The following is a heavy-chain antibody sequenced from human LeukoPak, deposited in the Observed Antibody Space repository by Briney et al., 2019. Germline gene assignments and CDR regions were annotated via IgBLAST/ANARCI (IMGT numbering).Heavy chain of an antibody. J-gene: IGHJ4*02. CDR2: IWYDGSKK. CDR1: GFFIKNYS. Sequence: PGGSLRLSCAAPGFFIKNYSMHCYRQAPGKGLEWVAIIWYDGSKKYYGDSVRGRFTISRDISKNTLYLQMNSLRAEDTAVYYCAKDAALSGWHGDYWGQGTLVTVSS. CDR3: AKDAALSGWHGDY. V-gene: IGHV3-33*06. D-gene: IGHD6-19*01.